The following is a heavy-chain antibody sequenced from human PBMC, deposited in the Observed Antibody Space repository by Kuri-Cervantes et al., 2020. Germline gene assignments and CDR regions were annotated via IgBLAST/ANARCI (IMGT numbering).Heavy chain of an antibody. D-gene: IGHD2-15*01. V-gene: IGHV3-21*04. CDR1: GFTFSSYS. CDR3: AKGTLEFCSGGSCYPVDY. Sequence: GGSLRLSCAASGFTFSSYSMNWVRQAPGKGLEWVSSISSSSSYIYYADSVKGRFTISRDNSKNTLYLQMNSLRAEDTAVYYCAKGTLEFCSGGSCYPVDYWGQGTLVTVSS. CDR2: ISSSSSYI. J-gene: IGHJ4*02.